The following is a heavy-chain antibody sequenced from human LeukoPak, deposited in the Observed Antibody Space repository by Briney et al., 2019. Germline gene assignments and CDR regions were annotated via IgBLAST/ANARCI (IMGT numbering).Heavy chain of an antibody. Sequence: GGSLRLSCAASGFTFSSYAMSWVRQAPGKGLEWVSAISGSGGSTYYADSVKGRLTISRDNSKNTLYLQMNSLRAEDTAVYYCAKDPLWFGESPNWFDPWGQGTLVTVSS. V-gene: IGHV3-23*01. CDR2: ISGSGGST. CDR3: AKDPLWFGESPNWFDP. CDR1: GFTFSSYA. D-gene: IGHD3-10*01. J-gene: IGHJ5*02.